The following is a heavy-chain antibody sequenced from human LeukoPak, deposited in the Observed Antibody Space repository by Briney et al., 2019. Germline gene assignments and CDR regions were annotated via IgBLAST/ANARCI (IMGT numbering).Heavy chain of an antibody. CDR1: GFTFDDYG. CDR3: ARAVIDYVWFGELFDNIYRYYFDY. V-gene: IGHV3-20*04. CDR2: INWSDGST. D-gene: IGHD3-10*01. Sequence: GGSLRLSCAASGFTFDDYGMSWVRQAPGKGLEWVSGINWSDGSTAYADSVKGRFTISRDNAKNSLYLQMNSLRAEDTALYSCARAVIDYVWFGELFDNIYRYYFDYWGQGTLVTVSS. J-gene: IGHJ4*02.